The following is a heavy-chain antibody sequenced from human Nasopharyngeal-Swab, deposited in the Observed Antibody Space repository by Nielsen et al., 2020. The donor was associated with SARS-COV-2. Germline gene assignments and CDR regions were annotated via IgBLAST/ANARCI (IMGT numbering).Heavy chain of an antibody. Sequence: GGSLRLSCAASGFTFTSYAMHWVRQAPAKGLEWVAVISYDGSSSYYADSVKGRFIISRDNSKNTLYLRMNSLRAEDTAVYYCARGNGSYYLYIWDNWGQGTLVTVSS. CDR1: GFTFTSYA. CDR2: ISYDGSSS. D-gene: IGHD1-26*01. J-gene: IGHJ4*02. CDR3: ARGNGSYYLYIWDN. V-gene: IGHV3-30*04.